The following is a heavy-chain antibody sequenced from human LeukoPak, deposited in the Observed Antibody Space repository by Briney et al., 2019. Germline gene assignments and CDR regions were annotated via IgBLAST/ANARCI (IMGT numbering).Heavy chain of an antibody. J-gene: IGHJ4*02. Sequence: GGSLRLSCAASGFTFSSYWMHWVRQAPGKGLVWVSRINSDGSSTSYADSVKGRFTISRDNAKSTLYLQMNSLRAEDTAVYYCARVEDYDILTGFDYWGQGTLVTVSS. CDR1: GFTFSSYW. CDR2: INSDGSST. D-gene: IGHD3-9*01. V-gene: IGHV3-74*01. CDR3: ARVEDYDILTGFDY.